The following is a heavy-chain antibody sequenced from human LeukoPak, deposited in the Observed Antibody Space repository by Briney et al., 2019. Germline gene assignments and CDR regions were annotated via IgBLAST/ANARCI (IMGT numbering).Heavy chain of an antibody. CDR1: GFSFSNYA. V-gene: IGHV3-23*01. CDR2: INDGGGST. J-gene: IGHJ3*02. CDR3: AKVQGSSDAWNDSFDI. Sequence: PGGSLRLSCAASGFSFSNYAMSSVRQAPGKGLEWVSSINDGGGSTFYADSVEGRFTISRDNSKNTLYLQMNSLRAEDTAVYYCAKVQGSSDAWNDSFDIGGQGTMVTVSS. D-gene: IGHD3-10*01.